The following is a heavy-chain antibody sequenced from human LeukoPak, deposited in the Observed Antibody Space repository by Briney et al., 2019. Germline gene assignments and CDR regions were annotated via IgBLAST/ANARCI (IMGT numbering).Heavy chain of an antibody. CDR2: IYPGDSDT. D-gene: IGHD6-19*01. V-gene: IGHV5-51*01. CDR3: ARSIAVAGIPFDY. Sequence: GESLKISCKGSGYSFTSYWIGWVRQMPGKGLEWMGIIYPGDSDTRYSPSFQGQVAISADKSISTAYLQWSSLKASDTAMYYCARSIAVAGIPFDYWGQGTLVTVSS. CDR1: GYSFTSYW. J-gene: IGHJ4*02.